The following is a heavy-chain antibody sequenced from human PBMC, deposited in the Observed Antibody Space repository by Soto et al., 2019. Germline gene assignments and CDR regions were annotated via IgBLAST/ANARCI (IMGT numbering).Heavy chain of an antibody. Sequence: PGGSLRLACAASGFIFSSYAMSWVRQAPGKGLEWVSGISGSGGSTYYPDSVKGRFTISRDNSKNTLYLQVNSLRAEDTAVYYCAKEIGEHLWLFDYWGQGTLVTVSS. J-gene: IGHJ4*02. CDR1: GFIFSSYA. D-gene: IGHD5-18*01. CDR3: AKEIGEHLWLFDY. V-gene: IGHV3-23*01. CDR2: ISGSGGST.